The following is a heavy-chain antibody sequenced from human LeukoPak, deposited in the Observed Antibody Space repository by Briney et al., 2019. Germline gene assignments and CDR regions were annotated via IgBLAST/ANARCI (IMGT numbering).Heavy chain of an antibody. D-gene: IGHD3/OR15-3a*01. V-gene: IGHV3-53*05. CDR2: IYSGGST. CDR1: GFTVSSNY. Sequence: GGSLRLSCAASGFTVSSNYMSWVRQAPGKGLEWVSVIYSGGSTYYADSVKGRFTISRDNSKNTLYLQMNSLRSEDTAVYYCATMDYFNMASDYWGQGTLVTVSS. CDR3: ATMDYFNMASDY. J-gene: IGHJ4*02.